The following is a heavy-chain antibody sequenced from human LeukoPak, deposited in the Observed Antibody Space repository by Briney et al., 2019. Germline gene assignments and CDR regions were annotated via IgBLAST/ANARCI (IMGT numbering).Heavy chain of an antibody. CDR3: AFNGGDSDYGDYANAFDI. V-gene: IGHV3-23*01. J-gene: IGHJ3*02. CDR2: ISGSGGST. Sequence: GGSLRLSCAASGFTFSSYAMSWVRQAPGKGLEWVSAISGSGGSTYYADPVKGRFTISRDNSKNTLYLQMNSLRAEDTAVYYCAFNGGDSDYGDYANAFDIWGQGTMVTVSS. CDR1: GFTFSSYA. D-gene: IGHD4-17*01.